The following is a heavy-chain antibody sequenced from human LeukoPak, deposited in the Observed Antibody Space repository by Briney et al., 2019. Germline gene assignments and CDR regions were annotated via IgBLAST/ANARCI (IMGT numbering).Heavy chain of an antibody. V-gene: IGHV4-34*01. J-gene: IGHJ6*03. CDR2: INHSGST. CDR1: GGSFSGYY. CDR3: ARGLSSSYAYYYYYYMDV. Sequence: PSETLSLTCAVYGGSFSGYYWSWIRQPPGKGLEWIGEINHSGSTNYNPSLKSRVTISVNTSKNQFSLKLSSVTAADTAVYYCARGLSSSYAYYYYYYMDVWGKGTTVTVSS. D-gene: IGHD6-13*01.